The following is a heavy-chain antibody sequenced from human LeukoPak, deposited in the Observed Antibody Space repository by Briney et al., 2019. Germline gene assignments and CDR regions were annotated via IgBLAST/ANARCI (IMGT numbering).Heavy chain of an antibody. CDR3: ASATRDIVVVVAALRGAFDI. V-gene: IGHV3-23*01. J-gene: IGHJ3*02. Sequence: PGGSLRLSCAASGFTFSSYAMSWVRQAPGEGLEWVSAISGSGGSTYYADSVKGRFTISRDNSKNTLYLQMNSLRAEDTAVYYCASATRDIVVVVAALRGAFDIWGQGTMVTVSS. CDR2: ISGSGGST. D-gene: IGHD2-15*01. CDR1: GFTFSSYA.